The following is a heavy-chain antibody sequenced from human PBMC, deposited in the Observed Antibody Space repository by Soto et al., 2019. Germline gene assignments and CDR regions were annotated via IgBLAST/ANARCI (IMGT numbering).Heavy chain of an antibody. Sequence: QVQLVESGGGVVQSGRSLRLSCAASGFTFSNYAMHWVRQAPGKGLEWVAVISYDGSHKSNADSVKGRITISTDNSKNTLYLEMNSLRTADTAVYYCARARVAARPYFDYRGQGTLVTVSS. CDR3: ARARVAARPYFDY. CDR1: GFTFSNYA. J-gene: IGHJ4*02. V-gene: IGHV3-30-3*01. CDR2: ISYDGSHK. D-gene: IGHD6-6*01.